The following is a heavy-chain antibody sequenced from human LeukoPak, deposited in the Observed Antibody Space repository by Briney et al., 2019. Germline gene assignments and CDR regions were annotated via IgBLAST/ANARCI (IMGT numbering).Heavy chain of an antibody. CDR3: VKGRYNWRKVRVGLSYYYYYGMDV. CDR2: ISSSSSYI. D-gene: IGHD1-1*01. J-gene: IGHJ6*02. Sequence: KPGGSLRLSCAASGFTFSSYSMNWVRQAPGKGLEWVSSISSSSSYIYYADSVKGRFTISRDNAKNSLYLQMNSLRAEDTAVYYCVKGRYNWRKVRVGLSYYYYYGMDVWGQGTTVTVSS. V-gene: IGHV3-21*01. CDR1: GFTFSSYS.